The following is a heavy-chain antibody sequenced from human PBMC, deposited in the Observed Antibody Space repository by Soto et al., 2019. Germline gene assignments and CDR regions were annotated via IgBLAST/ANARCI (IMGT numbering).Heavy chain of an antibody. CDR3: AREVTTSWSPGLGIFRSHYMDV. D-gene: IGHD2-2*01. CDR2: IYYSGST. CDR1: GGSISSYY. J-gene: IGHJ6*03. Sequence: QVQLQESGPGLVKPSETLSLTCTVSGGSISSYYWSWIRQPPGKGLEWIGYIYYSGSTNYNPSLPSRVTIAVDTSKNQFSLKLSSVTAADTAVYYCAREVTTSWSPGLGIFRSHYMDVWATGTTVTVSS. V-gene: IGHV4-59*01.